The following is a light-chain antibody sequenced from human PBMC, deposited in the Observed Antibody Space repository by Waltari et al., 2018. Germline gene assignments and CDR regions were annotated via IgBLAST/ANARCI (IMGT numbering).Light chain of an antibody. J-gene: IGKJ2*01. CDR3: QQYGSSSYT. CDR1: QSVSSSY. CDR2: GAS. V-gene: IGKV3-20*01. Sequence: IALTQSPGTLSLSPGERATVSCRASQSVSSSYLAGYQQKPGQAPRLLIYGASSRATGIPDRFSGSGSGTDFTLTISRLEPEDFAVYYCQQYGSSSYTFGQGTKLEIK.